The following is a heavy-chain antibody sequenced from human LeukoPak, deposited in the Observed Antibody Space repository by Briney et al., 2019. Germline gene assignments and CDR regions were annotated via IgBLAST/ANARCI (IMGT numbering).Heavy chain of an antibody. V-gene: IGHV1-69*13. Sequence: SVSLSCKASGGTFGSYAISWVRQAPGQGLEWMGGIIPLFGTANYAQKFQGRVTITADESTSTAYMELSSLRSEDTAVYYCASVEDPKGYYYGSGSYYNVWGQGNLVTVPS. CDR1: GGTFGSYA. J-gene: IGHJ4*02. D-gene: IGHD3-10*01. CDR3: ASVEDPKGYYYGSGSYYNV. CDR2: IIPLFGTA.